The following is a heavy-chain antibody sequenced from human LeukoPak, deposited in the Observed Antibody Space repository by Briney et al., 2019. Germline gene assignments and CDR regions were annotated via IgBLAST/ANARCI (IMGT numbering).Heavy chain of an antibody. D-gene: IGHD2-15*01. Sequence: PSETLSLTCAVSGYSISSGYYWGWIRQPPGKGLEWIGSIYHSGSTYYNPSLKSRVTISVDTSKNQFSLKLSSVTAAHTAVYYCARPAATGYYFDYWGQGTLVTVSS. J-gene: IGHJ4*02. CDR3: ARPAATGYYFDY. CDR2: IYHSGST. CDR1: GYSISSGYY. V-gene: IGHV4-38-2*01.